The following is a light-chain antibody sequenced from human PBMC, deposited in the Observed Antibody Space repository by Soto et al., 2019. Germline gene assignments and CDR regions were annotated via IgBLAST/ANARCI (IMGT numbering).Light chain of an antibody. Sequence: DIQMTQSPSSLSASVGDRVTITCRASQSISSYLNWYQQKPGKAPKLLIYAASSLQSGVPSSFRGSGSGTDFTLTISSLQPEDFATYYCQQRYSTPPFTFGPGPKVDIK. CDR1: QSISSY. V-gene: IGKV1-39*01. CDR3: QQRYSTPPFT. J-gene: IGKJ3*01. CDR2: AAS.